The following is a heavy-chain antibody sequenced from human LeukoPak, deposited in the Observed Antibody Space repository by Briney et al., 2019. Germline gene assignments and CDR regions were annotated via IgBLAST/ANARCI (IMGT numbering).Heavy chain of an antibody. D-gene: IGHD3-10*01. Sequence: PGGSLRLFCAASGLTFSSYAMSWAPHAPGKGLEWVSAISGSGGSTYYADSVKGRFTISRDNSKNTLYLQMNSLRAEDTAVYYCATFSRGGYWGQGTLVTVSS. V-gene: IGHV3-23*01. CDR2: ISGSGGST. CDR1: GLTFSSYA. CDR3: ATFSRGGY. J-gene: IGHJ4*02.